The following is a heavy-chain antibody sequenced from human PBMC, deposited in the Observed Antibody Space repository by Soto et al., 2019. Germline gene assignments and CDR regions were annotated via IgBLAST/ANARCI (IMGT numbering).Heavy chain of an antibody. Sequence: ASVKVSCKASGYTFTSYDINWVRQATGQGLEWMGWMHPNSGNTGYAQKFQGRVTMTRNTSISTAYMELSSLRSEDSAVYYCAVPSLVVDPALIPKWGQGTLVTVSS. D-gene: IGHD2-15*01. V-gene: IGHV1-8*01. CDR3: AVPSLVVDPALIPK. J-gene: IGHJ4*02. CDR2: MHPNSGNT. CDR1: GYTFTSYD.